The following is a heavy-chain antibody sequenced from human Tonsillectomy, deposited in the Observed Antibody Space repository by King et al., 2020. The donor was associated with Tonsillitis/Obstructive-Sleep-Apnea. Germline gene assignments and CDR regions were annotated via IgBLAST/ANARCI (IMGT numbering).Heavy chain of an antibody. D-gene: IGHD6-13*01. CDR3: ARDIAAAGTFYGLDV. CDR1: GFTFSSYA. Sequence: VQLVESGGGVVQPGRSLRLSCAASGFTFSSYAMHWVRQAPGKGLEWVALKSYDGSNTYYADSVKGRFTISRDNSKNTLYLQMNSLRAEDTAVCYCARDIAAAGTFYGLDVWGQGTTVTVSS. V-gene: IGHV3-30*04. J-gene: IGHJ6*02. CDR2: KSYDGSNT.